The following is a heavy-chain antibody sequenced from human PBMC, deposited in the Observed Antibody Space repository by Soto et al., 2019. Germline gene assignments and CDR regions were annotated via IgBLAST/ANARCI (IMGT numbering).Heavy chain of an antibody. V-gene: IGHV4-31*03. CDR3: ARGFGSLES. CDR1: GGSISSGGYY. D-gene: IGHD3-10*01. Sequence: QVQLQESGPGLVKPSQTLSLTCTVSGGSISSGGYYWSWIRQHPGRGLEWIGYIYYSENTSYNPSLESRVTISGDTSKNQFSLKLSSVTVADTAVYYCARGFGSLESWGQGTLVSVS. CDR2: IYYSENT. J-gene: IGHJ4*02.